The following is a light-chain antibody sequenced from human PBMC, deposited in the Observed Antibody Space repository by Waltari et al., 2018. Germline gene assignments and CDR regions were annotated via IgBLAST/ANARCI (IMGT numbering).Light chain of an antibody. V-gene: IGKV3-11*01. CDR2: DAS. Sequence: EIVLTQSPATLSLSPGERATLSGRASQSVSSYLAWYQQKPGQAPRVLIYDASNRATGIPARFSGSGSGTDFTLTISSLEPEDFAVYYCQQRSNWPPGFGPGTKVDIK. CDR1: QSVSSY. J-gene: IGKJ3*01. CDR3: QQRSNWPPG.